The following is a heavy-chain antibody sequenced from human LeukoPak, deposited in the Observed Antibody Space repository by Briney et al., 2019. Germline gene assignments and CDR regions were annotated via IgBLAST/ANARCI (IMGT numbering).Heavy chain of an antibody. V-gene: IGHV4-59*01. CDR2: IHYSGSA. Sequence: SETLSLTCTVSGGSMSTYYWSWIRQPPGKGLEWIGYIHYSGSAKYNPSLESRVTISLDTSKNQFSLRLSPVSAADTAVYYCARDPVTVAQNYYYGIDFWGPGTTVTVSS. CDR3: ARDPVTVAQNYYYGIDF. J-gene: IGHJ6*02. CDR1: GGSMSTYY. D-gene: IGHD6-19*01.